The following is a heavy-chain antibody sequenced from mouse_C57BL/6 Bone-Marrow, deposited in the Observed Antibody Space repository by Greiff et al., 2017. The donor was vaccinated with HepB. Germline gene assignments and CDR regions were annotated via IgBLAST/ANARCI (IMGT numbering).Heavy chain of an antibody. CDR2: IDPSDSYT. D-gene: IGHD1-1*01. V-gene: IGHV1-59*01. CDR3: ASGDYGSSCWYFDV. Sequence: QVQLQQPGAELVRPGTSVKLSCKASGYTFTSYWMHWVKQRPGQGLEWIGVIDPSDSYTNYNQKFKGKATLTVDTSSSTAYMQLSSLTSEDSAVYYCASGDYGSSCWYFDVWGTGTTVTVSS. J-gene: IGHJ1*03. CDR1: GYTFTSYW.